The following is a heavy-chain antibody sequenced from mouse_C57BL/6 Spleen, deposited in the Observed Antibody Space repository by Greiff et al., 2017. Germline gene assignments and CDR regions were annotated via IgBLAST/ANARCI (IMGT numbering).Heavy chain of an antibody. J-gene: IGHJ2*01. V-gene: IGHV1-69*01. D-gene: IGHD1-1*01. Sequence: VQLQQPGAELVMPGASVKLSCKASGYTFTSYWMHWVKQRPGQGLEWIGEIDPSDSYTNYNQKFKGKSTLTVDKSSSTAYMQLSSLTSEDSAVYYCARPPYYYGSSPYYFDYWGQGTTLTVSS. CDR3: ARPPYYYGSSPYYFDY. CDR1: GYTFTSYW. CDR2: IDPSDSYT.